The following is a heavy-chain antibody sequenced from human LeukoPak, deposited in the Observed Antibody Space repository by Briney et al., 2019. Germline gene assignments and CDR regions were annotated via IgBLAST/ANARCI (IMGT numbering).Heavy chain of an antibody. V-gene: IGHV3-30*18. J-gene: IGHJ6*02. Sequence: GGSLRLSCAASGFTFSSYGMHWVRQAPGKGLEWVAVISYDGSNKYYADSVKGRFTISRDNSKNTLYLQMNSLRAEDTAVYYCAKSLQRTWPIVEYPDVWGQGTTVTVSS. CDR1: GFTFSSYG. D-gene: IGHD2/OR15-2a*01. CDR2: ISYDGSNK. CDR3: AKSLQRTWPIVEYPDV.